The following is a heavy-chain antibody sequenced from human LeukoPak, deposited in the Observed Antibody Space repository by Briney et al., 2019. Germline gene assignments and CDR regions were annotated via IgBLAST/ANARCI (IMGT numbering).Heavy chain of an antibody. CDR1: GFTFSSYS. V-gene: IGHV3-48*01. CDR2: ISGTSSNK. CDR3: ARVPGWQQNIHSFYYMDV. J-gene: IGHJ6*03. D-gene: IGHD2/OR15-2a*01. Sequence: GGSLRLSCAASGFTFSSYSMNWVRQAPGKGLEWVSYISGTSSNKYYADSVKGRFTISRDNAKNSLYLQMNSLRAEDTAAYYCARVPGWQQNIHSFYYMDVWGKGTTVTVSS.